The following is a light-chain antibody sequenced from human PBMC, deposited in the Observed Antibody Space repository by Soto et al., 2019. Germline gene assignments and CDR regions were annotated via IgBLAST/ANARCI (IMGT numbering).Light chain of an antibody. J-gene: IGLJ3*02. V-gene: IGLV1-44*01. CDR1: SSNIGGNP. CDR3: AAFDDSLNGWV. Sequence: QSVLTQPPSASGTPGQRVTISCSGSSSNIGGNPVVWYEQLPGTAPKLFIYGTDQRPSGVPDRFSGSKSGTAASLAINGLQSEDEADYYWAAFDDSLNGWVFGGGTKLTVL. CDR2: GTD.